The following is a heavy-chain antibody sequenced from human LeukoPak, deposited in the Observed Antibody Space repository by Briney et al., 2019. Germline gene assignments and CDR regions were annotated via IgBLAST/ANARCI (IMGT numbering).Heavy chain of an antibody. J-gene: IGHJ4*02. CDR3: ARDRWLGYCSGGSCYDFDY. D-gene: IGHD2-15*01. CDR1: GFTFSSYE. V-gene: IGHV3-48*03. CDR2: ISSSGSTI. Sequence: PGGSLRLSCAASGFTFSSYEMNWVRQAPGKGLEWVSYISSSGSTIYYADSVKGRFTISRDNAKNSLYLQMNSLRAEDTALYYCARDRWLGYCSGGSCYDFDYWGQGTLVTVSS.